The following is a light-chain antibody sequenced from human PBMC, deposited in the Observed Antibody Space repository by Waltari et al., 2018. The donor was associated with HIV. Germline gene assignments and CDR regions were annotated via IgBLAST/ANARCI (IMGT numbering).Light chain of an antibody. J-gene: IGKJ1*01. Sequence: EIVMTQSPATLSVSPGQRATVSCWASQSISINLAWYQQRPGQAPRLLVYDASTRVAGIPARFSASGFATEFTLTISSLQSEDFAVYYCQQYNDWLSWTFGQGTKVEMK. CDR1: QSISIN. CDR3: QQYNDWLSWT. CDR2: DAS. V-gene: IGKV3-15*01.